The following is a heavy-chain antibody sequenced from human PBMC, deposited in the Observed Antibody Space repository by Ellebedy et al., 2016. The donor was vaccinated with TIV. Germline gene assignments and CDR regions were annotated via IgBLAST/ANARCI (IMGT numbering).Heavy chain of an antibody. CDR3: AHSRFAVYYFDY. Sequence: SGPTLVKPTQTLTLTCTFSGFSLSTTGVGVGWIRQPPGEALECLAFIFWNADKHYSPSLKNRLTIIKDTSKNQVVLTMTNMDPVDTATYYCAHSRFAVYYFDYWGQGTLVTVSS. CDR1: GFSLSTTGVG. CDR2: IFWNADK. D-gene: IGHD2-8*01. V-gene: IGHV2-5*01. J-gene: IGHJ4*02.